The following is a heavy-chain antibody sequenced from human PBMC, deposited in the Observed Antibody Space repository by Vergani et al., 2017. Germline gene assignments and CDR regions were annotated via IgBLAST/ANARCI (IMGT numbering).Heavy chain of an antibody. J-gene: IGHJ4*02. CDR3: AKVIRFAEPPDY. CDR1: GYSINRGYY. CDR2: IYDSGTT. V-gene: IGHV4-38-2*02. Sequence: QVQLQESGPGLVKPSETLSLTCTVSGYSINRGYYWGWIRQPPGKGLEWIASIYDSGTTYYNPSLKSRVTISVDTSKNQFSLKLSSVTAADTAVYYCAKVIRFAEPPDYWGQGILVTVSS. D-gene: IGHD3-10*01.